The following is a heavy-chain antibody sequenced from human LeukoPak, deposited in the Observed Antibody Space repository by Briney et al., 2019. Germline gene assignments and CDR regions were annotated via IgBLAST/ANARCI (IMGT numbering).Heavy chain of an antibody. Sequence: GASVKVSCKASGYTFTSYYMHWVRQAPGQGLEWMGIINPSGGSTSYAQKFQGRVTMTRDTSTSTVYMELSSLRSEDTAVYYCASLAIGYCTNGVCYDYWGQGPLSPSPQ. V-gene: IGHV1-46*01. CDR1: GYTFTSYY. D-gene: IGHD2-8*01. J-gene: IGHJ4*02. CDR3: ASLAIGYCTNGVCYDY. CDR2: INPSGGST.